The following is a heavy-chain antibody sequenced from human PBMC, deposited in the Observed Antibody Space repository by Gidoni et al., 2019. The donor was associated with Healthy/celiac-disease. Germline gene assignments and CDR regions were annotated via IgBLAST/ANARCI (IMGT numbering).Heavy chain of an antibody. CDR3: ARSTARGVRFDP. V-gene: IGHV4-59*01. D-gene: IGHD3-10*01. CDR2: IYYSGST. J-gene: IGHJ5*02. CDR1: GGSISSYY. Sequence: QVQLQESGPGLVKPSETLSLTCTVSGGSISSYYWSWIRQPPGKGLEWIGYIYYSGSTNYNPSLKSRVTISVDTSKNQFSLKLSSVTAADTAVYYCARSTARGVRFDPWGQGTLVTVSS.